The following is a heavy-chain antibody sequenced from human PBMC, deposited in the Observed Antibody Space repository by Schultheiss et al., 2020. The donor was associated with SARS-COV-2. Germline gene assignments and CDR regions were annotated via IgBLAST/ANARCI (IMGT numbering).Heavy chain of an antibody. Sequence: SETLSLTCAVYGGSFSGYYWSWIRQPPGKGLEWIGEINHSGSTNYNPSLKSRVTISVDTSKNQFSLKLSSVTAADTAVYYCARSPLSYCSSTSCYCWFDPWGQGTLVTVSS. J-gene: IGHJ5*02. CDR3: ARSPLSYCSSTSCYCWFDP. V-gene: IGHV4-34*01. D-gene: IGHD2-2*01. CDR1: GGSFSGYY. CDR2: INHSGST.